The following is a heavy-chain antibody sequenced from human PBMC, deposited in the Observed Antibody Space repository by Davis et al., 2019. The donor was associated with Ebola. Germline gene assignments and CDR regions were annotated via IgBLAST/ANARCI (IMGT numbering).Heavy chain of an antibody. J-gene: IGHJ4*02. CDR3: AKDSHPFSTGTTHY. CDR1: GFTFSGSA. V-gene: IGHV3-73*01. Sequence: GGSLRLSCAASGFTFSGSAMHWVRQASGKGLEWVGRIRSKANSYATAYAASVKGRFTISRDDSKNTAYLQMNSLKTEDTAVYYCAKDSHPFSTGTTHYWGQGTLVTVSS. D-gene: IGHD1-7*01. CDR2: IRSKANSYAT.